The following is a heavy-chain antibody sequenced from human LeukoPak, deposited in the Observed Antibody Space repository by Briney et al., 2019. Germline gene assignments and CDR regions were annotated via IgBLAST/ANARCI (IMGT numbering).Heavy chain of an antibody. CDR2: IYTSGST. CDR1: GGSFSGYY. V-gene: IGHV4-4*07. J-gene: IGHJ4*02. Sequence: PSETLSLTCAVYGGSFSGYYWSWIRQPAGKGLEWIGRIYTSGSTNYNPSLKSRVTISVDTSKNQFSLKLSSVTAADTAVYYCAREEVYDSSGYSDYWGQGTLVTVSS. CDR3: AREEVYDSSGYSDY. D-gene: IGHD3-22*01.